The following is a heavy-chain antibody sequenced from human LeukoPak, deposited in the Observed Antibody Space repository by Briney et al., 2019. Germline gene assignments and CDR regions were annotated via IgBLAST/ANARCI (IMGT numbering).Heavy chain of an antibody. Sequence: PSETLSLTCTVSGGSISSSSYYWGWIRQPPGKGLEWIGSIYYSGSTYYNPSLKSRVTISVDTSKNQFSLKLSSVTAADTAVYYCARRRAQRLLWFGERELRFDPWGQGTLVTVSS. CDR3: ARRRAQRLLWFGERELRFDP. CDR2: IYYSGST. V-gene: IGHV4-39*01. CDR1: GGSISSSSYY. D-gene: IGHD3-10*01. J-gene: IGHJ5*02.